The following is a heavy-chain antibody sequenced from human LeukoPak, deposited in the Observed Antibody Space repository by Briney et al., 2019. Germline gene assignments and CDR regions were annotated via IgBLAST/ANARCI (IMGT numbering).Heavy chain of an antibody. CDR1: GFTFRNFC. D-gene: IGHD3-10*01. CDR2: IIQDGSQK. V-gene: IGHV3-7*03. CDR3: ARIGSETYHDAFDL. Sequence: PGGSLRLSCAASGFTFRNFCLGWVRQAPGKGLEWVANIIQDGSQKYHVDSVKGRLSISRDNAKNSLYLQMNSLGAEDTAMYYCARIGSETYHDAFDLWGQGTVVTVFS. J-gene: IGHJ3*01.